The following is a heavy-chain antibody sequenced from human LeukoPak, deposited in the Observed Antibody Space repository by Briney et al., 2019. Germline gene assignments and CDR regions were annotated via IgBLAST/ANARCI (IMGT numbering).Heavy chain of an antibody. J-gene: IGHJ1*01. CDR2: IWYDGSNK. Sequence: GGSLRLSSAASGFTFSSYGMHWVRQAPGKGLEWVAVIWYDGSNKYYADSVKGRFTISRDNSKNTLYLQMNSLRAEDTAVYYCAKGEVTPALAEYFQHWGQGTLVTVSS. V-gene: IGHV3-33*06. CDR3: AKGEVTPALAEYFQH. CDR1: GFTFSSYG. D-gene: IGHD2-2*01.